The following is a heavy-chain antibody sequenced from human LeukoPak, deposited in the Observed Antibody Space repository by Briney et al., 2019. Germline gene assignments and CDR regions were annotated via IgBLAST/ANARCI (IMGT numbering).Heavy chain of an antibody. Sequence: SETLSLTCIVSGGSISTTTYYWDWIRQPPGKGLEWIGSIYYSGSTYYNPSLKSRVTISVDTSKNQFSLKLSSVTAADTAVYYCARQLAKDFWSGYQLDWFDPWGQGTLVTVSS. CDR1: GGSISTTTYY. D-gene: IGHD3-3*01. J-gene: IGHJ5*02. CDR2: IYYSGST. CDR3: ARQLAKDFWSGYQLDWFDP. V-gene: IGHV4-39*01.